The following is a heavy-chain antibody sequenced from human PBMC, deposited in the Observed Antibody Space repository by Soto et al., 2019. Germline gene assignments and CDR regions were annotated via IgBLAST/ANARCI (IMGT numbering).Heavy chain of an antibody. V-gene: IGHV1-18*04. J-gene: IGHJ4*02. D-gene: IGHD6-13*01. Sequence: ASVKVSCKASGYTFTSYGISWVRQAPGQGLEWMGWISAYNGNTNYAQKLQGRVTMTTDTSTSTVYMELRSLRSDDTAVYYCARDRGIAAAGPSDYWGQGTLVTVSS. CDR2: ISAYNGNT. CDR3: ARDRGIAAAGPSDY. CDR1: GYTFTSYG.